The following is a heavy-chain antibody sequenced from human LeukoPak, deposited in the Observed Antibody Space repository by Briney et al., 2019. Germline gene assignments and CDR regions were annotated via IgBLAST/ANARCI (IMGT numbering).Heavy chain of an antibody. D-gene: IGHD4-17*01. CDR2: INDRGRT. V-gene: IGHV4-34*01. CDR3: ARDPTTVTSLPYYFDF. Sequence: SETLSLTCAVHGGSFSGYHWNWIRQSPSKGLEWIGEINDRGRTNYNPSLESRVTLSVDTSKKEFSLKLSAVTAAYTAVYYCARDPTTVTSLPYYFDFWGQGTLVSVSS. J-gene: IGHJ4*02. CDR1: GGSFSGYH.